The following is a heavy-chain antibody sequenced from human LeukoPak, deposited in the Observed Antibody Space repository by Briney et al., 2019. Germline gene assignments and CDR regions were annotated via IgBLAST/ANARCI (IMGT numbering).Heavy chain of an antibody. V-gene: IGHV3-23*01. CDR2: ISDSGNT. D-gene: IGHD2-21*01. Sequence: GGSLRLSCAASGFTFSSYPMHWVRQAPGKGLEWVSAISDSGNTYHADSVKGRFTISRDSSKNTLFLQMNRLRPEDAAVYYCAKAPVTTCRGAYCYPFDYWGQGTLVTVSS. CDR3: AKAPVTTCRGAYCYPFDY. J-gene: IGHJ4*02. CDR1: GFTFSSYP.